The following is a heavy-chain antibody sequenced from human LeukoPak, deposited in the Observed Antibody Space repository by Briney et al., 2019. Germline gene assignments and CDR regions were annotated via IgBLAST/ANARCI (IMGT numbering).Heavy chain of an antibody. CDR1: GFIFGDYA. V-gene: IGHV3-49*03. Sequence: PGGSLRLSCTASGFIFGDYAMSWFRQAPGKGLEWVGFIRSKAYGGTTEYAASVKGRFTISRDDSKSIAYLQMNSLKTEDTAVYYCTRTGDYVVAFDIWGQGTMVTVSS. D-gene: IGHD4-17*01. CDR2: IRSKAYGGTT. J-gene: IGHJ3*02. CDR3: TRTGDYVVAFDI.